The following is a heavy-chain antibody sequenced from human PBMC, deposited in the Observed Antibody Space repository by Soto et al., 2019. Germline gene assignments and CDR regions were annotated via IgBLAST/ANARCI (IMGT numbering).Heavy chain of an antibody. D-gene: IGHD3-22*01. CDR2: ISYDGTNK. Sequence: GGSLRLSCGASGFTFSSFGMYWVRQAPGRGLEWVAVISYDGTNKYYADSVRGRFTISRDNSKNTLYLQMNSLRAEDTAVYYCAVSYYYDSSGYSYYFDYWGQGTLVTVSS. CDR1: GFTFSSFG. J-gene: IGHJ4*02. V-gene: IGHV3-30*05. CDR3: AVSYYYDSSGYSYYFDY.